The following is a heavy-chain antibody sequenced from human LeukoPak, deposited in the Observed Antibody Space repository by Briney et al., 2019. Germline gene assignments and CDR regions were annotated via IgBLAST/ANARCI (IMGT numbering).Heavy chain of an antibody. D-gene: IGHD5-12*01. Sequence: GGSLRLSCAAYGLTFNTYWMNWARQAPGKGLEWVANTSPDGNEKYYADFVKGRFGIFRDNANSILYLQMNSLRVEDTAVYYCVKEVVATIPPLWGQGTLVTVSS. CDR1: GLTFNTYW. V-gene: IGHV3-7*03. CDR3: VKEVVATIPPL. J-gene: IGHJ4*02. CDR2: TSPDGNEK.